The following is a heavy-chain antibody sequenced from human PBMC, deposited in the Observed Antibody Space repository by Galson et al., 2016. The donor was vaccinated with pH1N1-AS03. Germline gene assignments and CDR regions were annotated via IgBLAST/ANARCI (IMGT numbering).Heavy chain of an antibody. V-gene: IGHV1-69*01. CDR1: GGTFGSYA. CDR3: ARDVSGSYGLDY. D-gene: IGHD1-26*01. CDR2: IIPIFGTR. Sequence: CKASGGTFGSYAVSWVRQAPGQGLERMGGIIPIFGTRHYAQRFQGRVTITADESTTTASIELSSLRFEDTAMYYCARDVSGSYGLDYWGQGTQVTVSS. J-gene: IGHJ4*02.